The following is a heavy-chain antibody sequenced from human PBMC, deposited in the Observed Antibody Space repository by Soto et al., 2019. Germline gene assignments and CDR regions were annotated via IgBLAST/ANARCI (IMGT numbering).Heavy chain of an antibody. CDR2: INHSGST. V-gene: IGHV4-34*01. CDR3: ARRVSWYYYDSSGYYAHFDY. Sequence: XGTLSLTGAVYGGSFSGYYWSWIRQPPGKGLEWIGEINHSGSTNYNPSLKSRVTISVDTSKNQFSLKLSSVTAADTAVYYCARRVSWYYYDSSGYYAHFDYWGQGTLVTVSS. CDR1: GGSFSGYY. D-gene: IGHD3-22*01. J-gene: IGHJ4*02.